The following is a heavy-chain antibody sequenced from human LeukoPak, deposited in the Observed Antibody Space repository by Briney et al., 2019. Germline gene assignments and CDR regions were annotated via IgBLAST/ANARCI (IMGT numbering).Heavy chain of an antibody. CDR1: GFTFCKYA. J-gene: IGHJ4*02. Sequence: GSLGLSCAASGFTFCKYAMSWVRQAPGRGLEWVSAILGSGVTTYYADSVKGRFTVSRDNSKSTLYLQMNTLRAEDTALYYCAKWGDYDVLTGYYVPDYWGQGTLVTVSS. D-gene: IGHD3-9*01. CDR3: AKWGDYDVLTGYYVPDY. CDR2: ILGSGVTT. V-gene: IGHV3-23*01.